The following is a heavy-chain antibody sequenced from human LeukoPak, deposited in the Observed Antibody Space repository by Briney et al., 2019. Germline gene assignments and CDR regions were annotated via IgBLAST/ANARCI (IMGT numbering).Heavy chain of an antibody. Sequence: PGGSLRLSCVVSGFTFSDYAMHWVRQAPGKGLEWVSLISGNSDSTYYADSVKGRFTIARDNSKNSLYLQMNSLRTEDTALYYCAKELANIQYCYYGMDVWGQGTTVTVSS. J-gene: IGHJ6*02. CDR2: ISGNSDST. CDR1: GFTFSDYA. V-gene: IGHV3-43*02. CDR3: AKELANIQYCYYGMDV. D-gene: IGHD2/OR15-2a*01.